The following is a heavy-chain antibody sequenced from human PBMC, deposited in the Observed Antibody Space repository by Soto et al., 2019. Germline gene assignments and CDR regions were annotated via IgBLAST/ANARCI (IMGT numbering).Heavy chain of an antibody. CDR1: GFTFSSYG. CDR3: AEGTSMVTSYVMDG. Sequence: GGSLILSCAASGFTFSSYGMHWVRQAPGKGLEWVAVISYDGSNKYYADSVKGRFTISRDNSMNTLYLQMNSLKVEDTAVYYWAEGTSMVTSYVMDGWGQGTTVTVSS. V-gene: IGHV3-30*18. J-gene: IGHJ6*02. D-gene: IGHD5-18*01. CDR2: ISYDGSNK.